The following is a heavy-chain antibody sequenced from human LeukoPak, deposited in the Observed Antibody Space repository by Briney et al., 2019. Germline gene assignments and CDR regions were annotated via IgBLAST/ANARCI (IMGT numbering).Heavy chain of an antibody. CDR3: ARLFGVVLDPNDY. Sequence: ASVKVSCKASGYTFTSYDIHWVRQATGQGVEWMGWMNPNSGNTGYAQKFQGRVTMTRNTSISTAYMELSSLRSEDTAVYYCARLFGVVLDPNDYWGQGTLVTVSS. CDR1: GYTFTSYD. J-gene: IGHJ4*02. V-gene: IGHV1-8*01. CDR2: MNPNSGNT. D-gene: IGHD3-3*01.